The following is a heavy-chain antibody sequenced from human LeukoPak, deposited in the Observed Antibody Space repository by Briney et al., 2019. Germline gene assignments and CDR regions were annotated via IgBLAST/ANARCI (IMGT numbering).Heavy chain of an antibody. Sequence: SETLSLTCAVYGGSFCGHSWSWIRQAPGKGMEWIGEISHTGSINYNPSLKSRDTVSADTSKNQFSLKLSSVTAADTAVYYCASGSMVRGVLDAFDIWGQGTMVTVSS. CDR1: GGSFCGHS. J-gene: IGHJ3*02. CDR3: ASGSMVRGVLDAFDI. D-gene: IGHD3-10*01. V-gene: IGHV4-34*01. CDR2: ISHTGSI.